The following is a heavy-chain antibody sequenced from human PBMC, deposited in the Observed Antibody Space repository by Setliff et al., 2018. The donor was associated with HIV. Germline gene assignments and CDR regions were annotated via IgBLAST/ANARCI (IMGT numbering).Heavy chain of an antibody. D-gene: IGHD6-13*01. CDR2: ISDSDNST. CDR1: GFTFSRYG. CDR3: ARGPLSSSGYNWFDP. V-gene: IGHV3-21*01. J-gene: IGHJ5*02. Sequence: GGSLRLSCAASGFTFSRYGMDWVRQAPGKGLEWVSTISDSDNSTYYADSVMGRFTISRDNSKNSLYLQMNSLRAEDAAVYYCARGPLSSSGYNWFDPWGQGTLVTVSS.